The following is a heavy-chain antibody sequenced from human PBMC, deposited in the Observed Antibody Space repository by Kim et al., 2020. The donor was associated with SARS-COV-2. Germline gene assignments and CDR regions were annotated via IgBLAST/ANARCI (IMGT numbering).Heavy chain of an antibody. CDR3: ARDHVDTAMVWPPYGMDV. CDR2: ISSSSSYI. J-gene: IGHJ6*02. CDR1: GFTFSSYS. V-gene: IGHV3-21*01. D-gene: IGHD5-18*01. Sequence: GGSLRLSCAASGFTFSSYSMNWVRQAPGKGLEWVSSISSSSSYIYYADSVKGRFTISRDNAKNSLYLQMNSLRAEDTAVYYCARDHVDTAMVWPPYGMDVWGQGTTVTVSS.